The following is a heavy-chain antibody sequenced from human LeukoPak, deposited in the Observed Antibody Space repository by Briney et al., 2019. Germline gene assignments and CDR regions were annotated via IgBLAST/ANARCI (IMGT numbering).Heavy chain of an antibody. Sequence: ASVKVSCKASGYTFTGYYMHWERQAPGQGLEWMGWINPNSGGTNYAQKFQGRVTVTRDTSISTAYMELSRLRSDDTAVYYCARDVTVPAANWFDPWGQGTLVTVSS. CDR3: ARDVTVPAANWFDP. CDR1: GYTFTGYY. CDR2: INPNSGGT. D-gene: IGHD2-2*01. V-gene: IGHV1-2*02. J-gene: IGHJ5*02.